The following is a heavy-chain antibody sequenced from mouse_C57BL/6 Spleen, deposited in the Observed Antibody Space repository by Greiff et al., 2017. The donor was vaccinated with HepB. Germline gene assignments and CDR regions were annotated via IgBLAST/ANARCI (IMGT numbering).Heavy chain of an antibody. V-gene: IGHV1-4*01. D-gene: IGHD2-5*01. J-gene: IGHJ4*01. CDR3: ARSSNSPYAMDY. CDR2: INPSSGYT. CDR1: GYTFTGYT. Sequence: QVQLQQSGAELARPGASVKMSCKASGYTFTGYTMHWVKQRPGQGLEWIGYINPSSGYTKYNQKFKDKATLTADKSSSTAYMQLSSLTSEDSAVYYCARSSNSPYAMDYWGQGTSVTVSS.